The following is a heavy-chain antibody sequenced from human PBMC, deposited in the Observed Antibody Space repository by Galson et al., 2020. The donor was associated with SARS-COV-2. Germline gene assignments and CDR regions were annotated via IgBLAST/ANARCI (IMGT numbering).Heavy chain of an antibody. Sequence: SETLSLTCTVSGGSISTGDYCWSWIRQPPGKGLEWNGYIYYSGTTYYNPSLNSRVSISVDTSKNQFSLRLSSVTAADTAVYYCARGDSSSWTIDYWGQGTLVTVSS. CDR2: IYYSGTT. J-gene: IGHJ4*02. V-gene: IGHV4-30-4*08. CDR3: ARGDSSSWTIDY. D-gene: IGHD6-13*01. CDR1: GGSISTGDYC.